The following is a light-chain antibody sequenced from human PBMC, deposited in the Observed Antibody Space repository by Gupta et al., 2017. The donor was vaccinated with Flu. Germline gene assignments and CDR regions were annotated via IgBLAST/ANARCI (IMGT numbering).Light chain of an antibody. CDR3: QQYDNLPLT. Sequence: PPSLSASVGDRVTITCQASQDITNYLNWYQQKPGKAPKLLIYDASNLETGVPSRFSGSGSGTDFSFTISSLQPEDTATYYCQQYDNLPLTFGGGTKVEIK. J-gene: IGKJ4*01. V-gene: IGKV1-33*01. CDR2: DAS. CDR1: QDITNY.